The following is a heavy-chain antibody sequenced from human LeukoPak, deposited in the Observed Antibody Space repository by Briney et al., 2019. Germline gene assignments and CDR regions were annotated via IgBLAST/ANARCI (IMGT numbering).Heavy chain of an antibody. Sequence: GASVKVSCKASGYTFTSYAMNWVRQAPGQGLEWMGWINPNSGGTNYAQKFQGRVTMARDTSISTAYMELSRLLSGDTAVYYCARGKTMVYCGGDCYRFDNWGQGTLVTVSS. J-gene: IGHJ4*02. D-gene: IGHD2-21*02. CDR2: INPNSGGT. CDR1: GYTFTSYA. V-gene: IGHV1-2*02. CDR3: ARGKTMVYCGGDCYRFDN.